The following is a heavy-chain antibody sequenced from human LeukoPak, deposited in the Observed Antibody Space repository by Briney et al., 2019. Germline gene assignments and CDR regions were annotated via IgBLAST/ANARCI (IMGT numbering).Heavy chain of an antibody. CDR2: ISTSGGTI. Sequence: GGSLRLSCAASGFLFSSYEMNWVRQAPGKGLEWVPYISTSGGTIYYADSVKGRFTISRDNAKNSLYLQMNSLRAEDTAVYYCARDSYYGGTQDYWGQGTLVTVSS. D-gene: IGHD4-23*01. V-gene: IGHV3-48*03. CDR1: GFLFSSYE. CDR3: ARDSYYGGTQDY. J-gene: IGHJ4*02.